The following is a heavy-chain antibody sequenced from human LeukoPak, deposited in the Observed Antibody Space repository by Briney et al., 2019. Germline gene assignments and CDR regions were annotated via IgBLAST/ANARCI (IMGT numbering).Heavy chain of an antibody. CDR2: INPSVDTT. D-gene: IGHD3-10*01. J-gene: IGHJ4*02. CDR3: ARLLRVRRDLEY. Sequence: ASVKVSCKASGYTFTNYYMHWVRQAPGQGLEWLGMINPSVDTTNYARKFQGRVTMTRDTSTNTVYMELSSLRSEDTAVYYCARLLRVRRDLEYWGQGTLVTVSS. CDR1: GYTFTNYY. V-gene: IGHV1-46*01.